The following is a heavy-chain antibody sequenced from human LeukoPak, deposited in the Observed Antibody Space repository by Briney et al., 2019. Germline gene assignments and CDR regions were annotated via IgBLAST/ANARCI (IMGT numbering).Heavy chain of an antibody. CDR1: GGSISSGGYS. D-gene: IGHD3-10*01. J-gene: IGHJ4*02. V-gene: IGHV4-30-2*01. Sequence: SQTLSLTCAVSGGSISSGGYSWSWIRQPPGKGLEWIGYIYHSGSTYYNPSLKSRVTISVDRSKNQFSLKLSSVTAADTAVYYCARGGGGGAYYYGSGSEYSIFDYWGQGTLVTVSS. CDR2: IYHSGST. CDR3: ARGGGGGAYYYGSGSEYSIFDY.